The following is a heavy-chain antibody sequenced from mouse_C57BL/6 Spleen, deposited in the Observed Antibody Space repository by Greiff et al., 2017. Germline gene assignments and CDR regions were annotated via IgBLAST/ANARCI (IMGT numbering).Heavy chain of an antibody. Sequence: QVTLKVSGPGILQPSQTLSLTCSFSGFSLSTFGMGVGWIRQPSGKGLEWLAHIWWDDEKYYNPALKSRLTISKDTSKNQVFLKIANVDTADTATYYCARPITTVVATPDAMDYWGQGTSVTVSS. CDR1: GFSLSTFGMG. D-gene: IGHD1-1*01. J-gene: IGHJ4*01. CDR3: ARPITTVVATPDAMDY. CDR2: IWWDDEK. V-gene: IGHV8-8*01.